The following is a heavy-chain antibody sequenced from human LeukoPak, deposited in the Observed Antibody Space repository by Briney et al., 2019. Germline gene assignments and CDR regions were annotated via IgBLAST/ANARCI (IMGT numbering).Heavy chain of an antibody. CDR3: ARVTIAVAGDFDAFNI. J-gene: IGHJ3*02. Sequence: SETLSLTCTVSGGSISSYYWSWIRQPPGKGLEWIGYIYYSGSTNYNPSLKSRVTISVDTSKNQFSLKLSSVTAADTAVYYCARVTIAVAGDFDAFNIWGQGTMVTVSS. D-gene: IGHD6-19*01. CDR1: GGSISSYY. CDR2: IYYSGST. V-gene: IGHV4-59*01.